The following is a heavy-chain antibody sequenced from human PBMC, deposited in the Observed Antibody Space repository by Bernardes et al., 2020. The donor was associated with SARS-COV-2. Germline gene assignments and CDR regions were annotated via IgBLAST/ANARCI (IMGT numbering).Heavy chain of an antibody. D-gene: IGHD3-10*01. CDR1: GGPISSISYY. J-gene: IGHJ4*02. CDR3: ARHTNYYGSGSTAPWFGD. CDR2: IYYSVST. Sequence: SETLSLTCTVSGGPISSISYYWDWIRHPPGKVLEWIGSIYYSVSTYYNQSLKSRVTISVDTSKNQFSLKLSSVTAADTAVYYCARHTNYYGSGSTAPWFGDWGQGTLVNVSS. V-gene: IGHV4-39*01.